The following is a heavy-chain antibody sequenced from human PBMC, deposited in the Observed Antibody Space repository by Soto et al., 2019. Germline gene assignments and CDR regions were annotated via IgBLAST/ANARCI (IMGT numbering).Heavy chain of an antibody. D-gene: IGHD3-10*01. Sequence: GASVKVSCKASGGTFSSYAISWVRQAPGQGLEWMGGIIPIFGTANYAQKFQGRVTITADESTSTAYMELSSLRSEDTAVYYCARESGSGRDDHYGMDVWGQGTTVTGSS. J-gene: IGHJ6*02. CDR1: GGTFSSYA. CDR2: IIPIFGTA. CDR3: ARESGSGRDDHYGMDV. V-gene: IGHV1-69*13.